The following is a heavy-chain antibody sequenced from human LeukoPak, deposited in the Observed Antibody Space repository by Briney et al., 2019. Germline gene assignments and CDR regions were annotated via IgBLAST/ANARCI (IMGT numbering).Heavy chain of an antibody. Sequence: SETLSLTCTVSGGSISSHYWSWIRQPPGKGLEWIGHVYYSGSTNYNPSLKSRVTISVDTSKNQFSLKLSSVTAADTAVYYCARPKKKYSSGWFDYWGQGTLVTVSS. CDR3: ARPKKKYSSGWFDY. V-gene: IGHV4-59*08. D-gene: IGHD6-19*01. J-gene: IGHJ4*02. CDR1: GGSISSHY. CDR2: VYYSGST.